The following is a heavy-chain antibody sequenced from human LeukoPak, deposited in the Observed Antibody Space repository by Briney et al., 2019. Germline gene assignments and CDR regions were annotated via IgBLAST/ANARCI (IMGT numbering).Heavy chain of an antibody. D-gene: IGHD3-3*01. CDR2: ISDSGGST. J-gene: IGHJ4*02. CDR1: GFTFSSYA. CDR3: ARRIDVLRFSESPVAY. V-gene: IGHV3-23*01. Sequence: GGSLRLSCPASGFTFSSYAMSWVRQAPGKGLEWVSAISDSGGSTYYADSVKGRFTISRDNSKNTLYLQMNSLRAEDTAVYYCARRIDVLRFSESPVAYWGQGTLVTVSS.